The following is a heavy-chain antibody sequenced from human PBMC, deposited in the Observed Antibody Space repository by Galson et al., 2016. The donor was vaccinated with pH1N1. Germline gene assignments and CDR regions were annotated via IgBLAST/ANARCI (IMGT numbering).Heavy chain of an antibody. CDR1: GYSISSGYH. J-gene: IGHJ3*02. CDR2: ISHSGST. V-gene: IGHV4-38-2*01. CDR3: ARRYSSGWSGGDDAFEI. D-gene: IGHD6-19*01. Sequence: SETLSLTCAVSGYSISSGYHWGWIRQPPGKGLEWIGSISHSGSTYYNPSLKSRVTISLDTSKNQFSLKLISVTAADTAMYYCARRYSSGWSGGDDAFEIWGQGTMVTFSS.